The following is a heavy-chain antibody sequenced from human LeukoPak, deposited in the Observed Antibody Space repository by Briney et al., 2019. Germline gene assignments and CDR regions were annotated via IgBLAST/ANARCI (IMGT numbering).Heavy chain of an antibody. Sequence: SVKVSCKASGGTFSSYAISWVRQARGQGLAWMGGIIPIFGTANYAQKFQGRVTMTTDESTSTACMELSSLRSEDTAVYYCARVSDYYDSSGYSYWGQGTLVTVSS. J-gene: IGHJ4*02. CDR1: GGTFSSYA. CDR3: ARVSDYYDSSGYSY. D-gene: IGHD3-22*01. V-gene: IGHV1-69*05. CDR2: IIPIFGTA.